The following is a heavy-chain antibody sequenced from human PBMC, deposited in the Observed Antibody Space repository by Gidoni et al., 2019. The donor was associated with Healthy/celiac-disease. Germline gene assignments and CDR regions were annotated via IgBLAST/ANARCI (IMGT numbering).Heavy chain of an antibody. Sequence: EVQLLESGGGLVQPGGSLRLSCAASGFTFSSYAMSWVRQAPGKGLEWVSAISGSGGSTYYADSVKGRFTISRDNSKNTLYLQMNSLRAEDTAVYYCAKDRDYYDSSGYPLGDYFDYWGQGTLVTVSS. J-gene: IGHJ4*02. D-gene: IGHD3-22*01. CDR3: AKDRDYYDSSGYPLGDYFDY. CDR2: ISGSGGST. CDR1: GFTFSSYA. V-gene: IGHV3-23*01.